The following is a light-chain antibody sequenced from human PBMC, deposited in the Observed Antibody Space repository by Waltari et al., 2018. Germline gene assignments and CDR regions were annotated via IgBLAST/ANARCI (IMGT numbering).Light chain of an antibody. CDR1: SSVVGGYDS. Sequence: QSALTQPRSVSGSPGQSVNISCTGTSSVVGGYDSVPWYQQHPGKAPKLMIYDVNKRPSGVPDRLSGSKSGNTAFLTISGLQGEDEADYYCCSVAGSPPYVFGTGTKVTVL. J-gene: IGLJ1*01. CDR2: DVN. V-gene: IGLV2-11*01. CDR3: CSVAGSPPYV.